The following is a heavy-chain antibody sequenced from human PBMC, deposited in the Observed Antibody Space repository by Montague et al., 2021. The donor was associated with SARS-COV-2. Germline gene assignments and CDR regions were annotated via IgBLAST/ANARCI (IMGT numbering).Heavy chain of an antibody. CDR1: GFTFSNYW. V-gene: IGHV3-74*01. D-gene: IGHD5-12*01. Sequence: SLRLSCAASGFTFSNYWMHWVRQAPGKGLAWVSRINSDGSSTTYADSVKGRFTISRDNAKNTVYLQMNSLRAEDSAVYYCASDSRYSGYEADYWGQGTLVTVSS. CDR2: INSDGSST. J-gene: IGHJ4*02. CDR3: ASDSRYSGYEADY.